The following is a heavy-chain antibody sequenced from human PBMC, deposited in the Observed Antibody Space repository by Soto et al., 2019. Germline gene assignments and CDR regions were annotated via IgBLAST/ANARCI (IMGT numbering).Heavy chain of an antibody. Sequence: QVQLVQSGAEVKKPGSSVKVSCKASGGTFSSYAISWVRQAPGQGLEWMGGIIPIFGTANYAQKLQGRVTITADKSTSRAYMELSSLRSEDTAVYYCARDASLAAAGTTPLGPWGQGTLVTVSS. V-gene: IGHV1-69*06. CDR2: IIPIFGTA. J-gene: IGHJ5*02. CDR3: ARDASLAAAGTTPLGP. CDR1: GGTFSSYA. D-gene: IGHD6-13*01.